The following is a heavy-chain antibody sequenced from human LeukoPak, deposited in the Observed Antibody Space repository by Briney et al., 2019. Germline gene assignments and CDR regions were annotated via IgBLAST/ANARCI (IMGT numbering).Heavy chain of an antibody. V-gene: IGHV3-11*01. CDR2: ISSSGSTI. D-gene: IGHD1-14*01. Sequence: GGSLRLSCAASGFTFSDYYMSWIRQAPGKGLEWVSYISSSGSTIYYADSVKGRFTISRDNAKNSLYLQMNSLRSDDTAVYYCARDRTSYVGGDSQGGFDYWGQGTLVTVSS. J-gene: IGHJ4*02. CDR1: GFTFSDYY. CDR3: ARDRTSYVGGDSQGGFDY.